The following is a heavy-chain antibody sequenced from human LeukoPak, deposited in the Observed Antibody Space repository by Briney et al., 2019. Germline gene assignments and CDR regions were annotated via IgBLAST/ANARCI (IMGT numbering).Heavy chain of an antibody. CDR3: AKSKFATSGYDGSLDC. Sequence: GGSLRLSCAASGFTFNNDPMSWVRQAPGKGLEWVSAISGSGISTYYADSVKGRFTISRDKSKNTLFLQMNSLRAGDTAVYYYAKSKFATSGYDGSLDCWGQGTLVTVSS. J-gene: IGHJ4*02. D-gene: IGHD5-12*01. CDR2: ISGSGIST. V-gene: IGHV3-23*01. CDR1: GFTFNNDP.